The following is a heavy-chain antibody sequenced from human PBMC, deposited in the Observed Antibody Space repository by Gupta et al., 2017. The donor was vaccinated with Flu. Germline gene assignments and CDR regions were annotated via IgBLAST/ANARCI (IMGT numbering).Heavy chain of an antibody. J-gene: IGHJ4*02. D-gene: IGHD4-11*01. CDR2: ITSTGSYT. V-gene: IGHV3-21*01. Sequence: EVQLVESGGGLVKPGGSLRLSCAASGFTFGDYSMNWVRQAPGKGLEWIACITSTGSYTHYADTLKGRFTISRDNAKNSLFLQVSCLRVEDTALYFCARGGPTVTSATDYWGQGTQVIVSS. CDR3: ARGGPTVTSATDY. CDR1: GFTFGDYS.